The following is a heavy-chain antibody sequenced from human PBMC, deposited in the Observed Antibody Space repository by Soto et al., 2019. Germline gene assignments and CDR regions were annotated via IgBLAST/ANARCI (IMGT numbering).Heavy chain of an antibody. V-gene: IGHV4-39*01. J-gene: IGHJ3*02. Sequence: PSETLSLTCTVSGGSISSSSYYWGWIPQPPGKGLEWIGSIYYSGSTYYNPSLKSRVTISVDTSKNQFSLKLSSVTAADTAVYYCARRPAGWELPDGAFDIWGQGTMVTVSS. D-gene: IGHD1-26*01. CDR2: IYYSGST. CDR1: GGSISSSSYY. CDR3: ARRPAGWELPDGAFDI.